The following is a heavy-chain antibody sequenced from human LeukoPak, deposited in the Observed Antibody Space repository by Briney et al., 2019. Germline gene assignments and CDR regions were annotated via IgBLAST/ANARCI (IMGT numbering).Heavy chain of an antibody. CDR2: ISYDGSNK. CDR3: ARGSLPYYDFWSAAGGFDY. J-gene: IGHJ4*02. D-gene: IGHD3-3*01. Sequence: GRSLRLSCAASGFTFSSYAMHWVRQAPGKGLEWVAVISYDGSNKYYADSVKGRFTISRDNSKNTLYLQMNSLRAEDTAVYYCARGSLPYYDFWSAAGGFDYWGQGTLVTVSS. V-gene: IGHV3-30-3*01. CDR1: GFTFSSYA.